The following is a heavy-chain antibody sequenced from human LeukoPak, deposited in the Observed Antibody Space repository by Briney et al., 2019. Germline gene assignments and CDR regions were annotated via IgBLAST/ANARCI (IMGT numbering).Heavy chain of an antibody. CDR2: ISAYNGNT. CDR1: GYTFTSYG. J-gene: IGHJ4*02. D-gene: IGHD3-9*01. CDR3: ARVGVLYYDILTGYYFDY. Sequence: ASVKVSCKASGYTFTSYGISWVRQAPGQGLEWMGWISAYNGNTNYAQKLQGRVTMTTDTSTSTAYMELRSLRSDDTAVYYCARVGVLYYDILTGYYFDYWGQGTLVTVSS. V-gene: IGHV1-18*01.